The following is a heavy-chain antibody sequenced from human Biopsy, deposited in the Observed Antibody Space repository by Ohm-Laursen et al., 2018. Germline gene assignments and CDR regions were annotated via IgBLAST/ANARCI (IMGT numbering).Heavy chain of an antibody. V-gene: IGHV3-33*01. J-gene: IGHJ5*02. D-gene: IGHD6-19*01. CDR2: IWYDGSKK. CDR3: ASDRDSSGSFRWNH. Sequence: SLRLSCAASGLSFSTYGMHWVRQAPGKGLEWVAVIWYDGSKKYYADSVKVRFTITRDNSKNTLYLQMNSLRAEDTAVYYCASDRDSSGSFRWNHWGQGTLVTVSS. CDR1: GLSFSTYG.